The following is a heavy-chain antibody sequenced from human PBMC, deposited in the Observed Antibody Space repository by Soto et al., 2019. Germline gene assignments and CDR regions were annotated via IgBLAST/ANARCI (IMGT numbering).Heavy chain of an antibody. V-gene: IGHV3-23*01. CDR1: GFTFRNYA. Sequence: DVQLLESGGGLVQPGGSLRLSCAGSGFTFRNYAMSWVRLTPGKGLEWVSAITGNDGDTFHADSVKGRFTISRDNSKNTLYLQMNSLRAEDTAVYYCAKGSASGSPYYFDFWGQGTLVTVSS. D-gene: IGHD6-25*01. CDR2: ITGNDGDT. CDR3: AKGSASGSPYYFDF. J-gene: IGHJ4*02.